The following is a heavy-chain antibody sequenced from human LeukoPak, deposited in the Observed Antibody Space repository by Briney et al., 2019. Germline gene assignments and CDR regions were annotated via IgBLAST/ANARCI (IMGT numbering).Heavy chain of an antibody. D-gene: IGHD3-10*01. Sequence: PGGSLRLSCAASGFTFTRYWMTWVRQAPGKGLECVANIKQDGFEKHYVDSVKGRFTISRDNAKNSLYLQMYSLRAEDTAVYYCVRTRGGGNYGSSSRYYFDYWGQGTLATVSS. V-gene: IGHV3-7*01. CDR3: VRTRGGGNYGSSSRYYFDY. J-gene: IGHJ4*02. CDR2: IKQDGFEK. CDR1: GFTFTRYW.